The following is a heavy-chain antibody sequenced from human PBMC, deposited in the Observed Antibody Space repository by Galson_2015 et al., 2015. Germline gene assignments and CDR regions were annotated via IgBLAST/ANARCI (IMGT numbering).Heavy chain of an antibody. CDR3: ARDSNENICYYYGQH. CDR2: INPSGRGT. Sequence: SVKVSCKASGYTFTSHHMHWVRQAPGQGLEWIGIINPSGRGTTYAQKFQGRVTMTRDTSTSTVYMELSSLRSDDTAVYYCARDSNENICYYYGQHWGQGPLVTVST. D-gene: IGHD3-16*01. CDR1: GYTFTSHH. V-gene: IGHV1-46*01. J-gene: IGHJ1*01.